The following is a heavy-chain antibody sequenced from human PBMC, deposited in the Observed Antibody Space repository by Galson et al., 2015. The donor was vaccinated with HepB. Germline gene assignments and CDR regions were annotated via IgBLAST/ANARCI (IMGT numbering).Heavy chain of an antibody. CDR2: INPSGGST. V-gene: IGHV1-46*03. J-gene: IGHJ4*02. CDR3: ARDLQIAVAGTVSEPSFDY. Sequence: SVKVSCKASGYTFTSYGISWVRQAPGQGLEWMGIINPSGGSTSYAQKFQGRVTMTRDTSTSTVYMELSSLRSEDTAVYYCARDLQIAVAGTVSEPSFDYWGQGTLVTVSS. CDR1: GYTFTSYG. D-gene: IGHD6-19*01.